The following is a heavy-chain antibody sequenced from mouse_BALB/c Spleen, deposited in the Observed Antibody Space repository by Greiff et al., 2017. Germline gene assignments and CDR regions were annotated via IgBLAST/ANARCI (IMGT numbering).Heavy chain of an antibody. D-gene: IGHD1-1*01. CDR2: ILPGSGST. CDR1: GYTFSSYW. V-gene: IGHV1-9*01. Sequence: QVQLQQSGAELMKPGASVKISCKATGYTFSSYWIEWVKQRPGHGLEWIGEILPGSGSTNYNEKFKGKATFTADTSSNTAYMQLSSLTSEDSAVYYCARRGYYGSSLFAYWGQGTLVTVSA. J-gene: IGHJ3*01. CDR3: ARRGYYGSSLFAY.